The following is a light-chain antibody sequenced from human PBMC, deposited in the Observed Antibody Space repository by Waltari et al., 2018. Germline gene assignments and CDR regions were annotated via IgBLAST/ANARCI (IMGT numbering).Light chain of an antibody. J-gene: IGKJ4*01. CDR3: QQYDNVPLT. V-gene: IGKV1-33*01. Sequence: DIQITQSPSSLSASVGDRVTITCRAGHDIKNYLSWYQQKPGKAPKLLIYDGANLDTGVPSRFSGRGSETDFTFTISSLQPEDIGTYYCQQYDNVPLTFGGGTRVDIK. CDR2: DGA. CDR1: HDIKNY.